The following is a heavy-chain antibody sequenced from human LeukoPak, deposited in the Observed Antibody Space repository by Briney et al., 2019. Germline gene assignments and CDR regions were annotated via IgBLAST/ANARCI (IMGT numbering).Heavy chain of an antibody. V-gene: IGHV4-34*01. CDR1: GGSFSGHY. CDR3: ASGVAVRDY. J-gene: IGHJ4*02. D-gene: IGHD2-15*01. Sequence: PSETLSLTCAVYGGSFSGHYWSWIRQPPGKGLEWIGEINHSGSTNYNPSLKSRVTISVDTSKNQFSLKLSSVTAADTAVYYCASGVAVRDYWGQGTLVTVSS. CDR2: INHSGST.